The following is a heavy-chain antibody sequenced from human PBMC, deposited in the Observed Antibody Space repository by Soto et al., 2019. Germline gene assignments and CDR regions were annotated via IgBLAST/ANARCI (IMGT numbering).Heavy chain of an antibody. J-gene: IGHJ4*02. CDR1: GFTFSSYS. D-gene: IGHD3-10*01. V-gene: IGHV3-21*04. CDR2: ISSSSSSI. Sequence: GGSLRLSCAASGFTFSSYSMNWVRQAPGKGLEWVSSISSSSSSIYYADSVKGRFTISRDNSKNTLYLQMNSLRAEDTAVYYCAKDPQNMRFGDPSFDYWGQGTLVTVSS. CDR3: AKDPQNMRFGDPSFDY.